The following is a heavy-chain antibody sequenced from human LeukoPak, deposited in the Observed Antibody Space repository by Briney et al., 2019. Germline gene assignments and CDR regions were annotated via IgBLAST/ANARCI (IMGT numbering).Heavy chain of an antibody. Sequence: KPGGSLRLSCAASGFTFTNAWMSWVRQAPGKGLEWVGRIKSKSDGGTTDYAAPVKGRFTISRDDSKSTLYLQMNSLKTEDTAVYYCSAAIAAGGLNWYDPWGQGTLVTVSS. J-gene: IGHJ5*02. D-gene: IGHD6-13*01. CDR2: IKSKSDGGTT. V-gene: IGHV3-15*01. CDR3: SAAIAAGGLNWYDP. CDR1: GFTFTNAW.